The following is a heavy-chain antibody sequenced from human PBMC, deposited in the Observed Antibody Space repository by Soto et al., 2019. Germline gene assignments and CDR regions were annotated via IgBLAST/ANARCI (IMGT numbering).Heavy chain of an antibody. CDR1: GFSLSTSVVG. CDR2: IYWDDDK. D-gene: IGHD2-15*01. Sequence: QITLKESGPTLVKPTQTLPLTCTFSGFSLSTSVVGVGWIRQPPGKALEWLALIYWDDDKRYSPSLKSRLTITKDTSKNQVVLTMTNMDPVDTATYYCAHRYSIAGTQENWGQGTLVTVSS. V-gene: IGHV2-5*02. J-gene: IGHJ4*02. CDR3: AHRYSIAGTQEN.